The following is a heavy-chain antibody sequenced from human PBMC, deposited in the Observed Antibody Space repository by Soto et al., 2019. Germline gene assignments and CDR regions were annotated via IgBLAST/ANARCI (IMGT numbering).Heavy chain of an antibody. Sequence: SETLSLTCAVYGGSFANYYWNWIRQPPGKGLEWSGEINYSGSTDYNPSLESRVTISVDTSKNQFSLNLRPVTAADTAIYYCARVGRYTSGWYLDDFDYWGQGTVVTVSS. CDR3: ARVGRYTSGWYLDDFDY. CDR2: INYSGST. D-gene: IGHD6-19*01. J-gene: IGHJ4*02. V-gene: IGHV4-34*01. CDR1: GGSFANYY.